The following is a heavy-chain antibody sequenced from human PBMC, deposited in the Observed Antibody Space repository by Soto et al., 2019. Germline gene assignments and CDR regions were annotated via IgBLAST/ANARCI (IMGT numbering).Heavy chain of an antibody. CDR2: IYWDDDK. J-gene: IGHJ4*02. Sequence: ESGPTLVNPTQTLTLTCTFSGFSLSTSGVGVGWIRQPPGKALEWLALIYWDDDKRYSPSLKSRLTITKDTSKNQVVLTMTNMDPVDTATYYCAHRGLLWFGELLPIFDYWGQGTLVTVSS. V-gene: IGHV2-5*02. CDR1: GFSLSTSGVG. CDR3: AHRGLLWFGELLPIFDY. D-gene: IGHD3-10*01.